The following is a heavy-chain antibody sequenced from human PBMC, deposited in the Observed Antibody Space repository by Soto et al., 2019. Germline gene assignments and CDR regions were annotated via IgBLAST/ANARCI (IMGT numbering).Heavy chain of an antibody. D-gene: IGHD3-9*01. CDR1: GGSISSSSYY. CDR2: IYYSGST. CDR3: ASPKYCILTGYHNTVGRPFDY. Sequence: TSETLSLPCTVSGGSISSSSYYWGWVRQPPGKGVEWLGSIYYSGSTYYNPSLKSRVTISVDTSKSQFSLRLSSLTAADTAVYYCASPKYCILTGYHNTVGRPFDYWGQGTLVTVSS. V-gene: IGHV4-39*01. J-gene: IGHJ4*01.